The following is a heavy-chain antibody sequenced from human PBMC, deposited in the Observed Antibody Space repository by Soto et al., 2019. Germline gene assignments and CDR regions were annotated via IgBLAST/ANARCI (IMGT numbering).Heavy chain of an antibody. D-gene: IGHD2-2*01. J-gene: IGHJ5*02. CDR3: ARAPIVVPAAHNWFDP. Sequence: PSETLSLTCAVYGGSFSGYYWSWIRQPPGKGLEWFVEFNHSGSTNYNPSLKSRVTISVDTSKNQFSLKLSFVTAADTAVYYCARAPIVVPAAHNWFDPWGQGTLVTVSS. CDR2: FNHSGST. V-gene: IGHV4-34*01. CDR1: GGSFSGYY.